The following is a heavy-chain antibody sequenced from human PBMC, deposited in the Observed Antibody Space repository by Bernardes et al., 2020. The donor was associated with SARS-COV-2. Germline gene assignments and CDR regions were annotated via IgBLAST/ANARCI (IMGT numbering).Heavy chain of an antibody. V-gene: IGHV4-31*03. J-gene: IGHJ5*02. D-gene: IGHD6-13*01. CDR3: ARDRGPIAATGFDP. CDR1: GGSISSGCYY. Sequence: SETLSLTCTVSGGSISSGCYYWNWIRQNTGMGLEWIRYIYRSGSTHYNPSLKSRVTISVDTSKNQFSLKLTSVTAADTAVYHCARDRGPIAATGFDPWG. CDR2: IYRSGST.